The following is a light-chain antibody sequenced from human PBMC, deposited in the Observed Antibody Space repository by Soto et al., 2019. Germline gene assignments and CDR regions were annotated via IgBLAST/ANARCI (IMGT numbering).Light chain of an antibody. CDR3: SSYTSSSTLYV. Sequence: QPALTQPASVSGSPGQSITFSCTGTSSDVGGYNYVSWYQQHPGKAPKLMIYDVSNRPSGVSNRFSGSKSGNTASPTISGLQAEDEADYYCSSYTSSSTLYVFGTGTKVTAL. V-gene: IGLV2-14*01. CDR2: DVS. J-gene: IGLJ1*01. CDR1: SSDVGGYNY.